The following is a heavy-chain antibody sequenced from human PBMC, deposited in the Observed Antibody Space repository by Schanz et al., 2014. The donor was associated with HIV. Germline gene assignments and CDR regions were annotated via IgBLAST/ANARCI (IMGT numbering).Heavy chain of an antibody. V-gene: IGHV3-30*04. CDR1: GFTFSSYA. CDR2: ISSDGSYK. Sequence: HVQLVQSGGALVQPGRSVRLSCAASGFTFSSYAMHWVRQAPGKGLEWVAIISSDGSYKYYADSVKGRFTISRDNSKNTLYLQMNSLRAEDTAVYYCATAAVTDYSDNWGQGTLVTVSS. CDR3: ATAAVTDYSDN. D-gene: IGHD4-17*01. J-gene: IGHJ4*02.